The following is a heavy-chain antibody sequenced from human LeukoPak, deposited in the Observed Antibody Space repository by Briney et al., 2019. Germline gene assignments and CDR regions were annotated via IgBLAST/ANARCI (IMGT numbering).Heavy chain of an antibody. Sequence: GGSLRLSCAASGFTFSRYGMSWVRQAPGKGLEWVAVISYDGSNKYYADSVKGRFTISRDNSKNTLYLQMNSLRAEDTAAYYCARCPGRYFDWFPFDYWGQGTLVTVSS. J-gene: IGHJ4*02. CDR3: ARCPGRYFDWFPFDY. CDR1: GFTFSRYG. CDR2: ISYDGSNK. V-gene: IGHV3-30*03. D-gene: IGHD3-9*01.